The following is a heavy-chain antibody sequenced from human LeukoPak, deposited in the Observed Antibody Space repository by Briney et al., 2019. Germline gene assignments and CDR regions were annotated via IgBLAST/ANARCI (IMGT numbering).Heavy chain of an antibody. V-gene: IGHV1-18*01. D-gene: IGHD2-15*01. J-gene: IGHJ4*02. CDR2: ISGHSDTT. CDR3: ARVLLRAQGYYYDY. Sequence: ASVNVSCKASGYTSPMYGITWVRQAPGQRLEWMGWISGHSDTTNLAQRFQHRVTLTRDTSTTTVFMELKSLTSDDTAIYFCARVLLRAQGYYYDYWGQGTRVTVSS. CDR1: GYTSPMYG.